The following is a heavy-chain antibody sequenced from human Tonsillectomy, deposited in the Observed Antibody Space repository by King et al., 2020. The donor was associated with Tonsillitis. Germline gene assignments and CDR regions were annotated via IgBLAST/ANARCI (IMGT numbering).Heavy chain of an antibody. Sequence: QLVQSGAEVKKPGASVKVSCKASGYTFTDYYMHWVQQAPGEGLEWMGWINPKTGGTNYPQKFQGRVSLTRDTSISTAYMELSRLKFDDTAVYYCASGAYSAYDTWGQGTLITVSS. CDR1: GYTFTDYY. V-gene: IGHV1-2*02. D-gene: IGHD5-12*01. J-gene: IGHJ4*02. CDR3: ASGAYSAYDT. CDR2: INPKTGGT.